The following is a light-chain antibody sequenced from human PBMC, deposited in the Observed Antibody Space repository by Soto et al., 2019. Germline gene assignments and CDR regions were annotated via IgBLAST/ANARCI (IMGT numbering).Light chain of an antibody. CDR2: AAS. Sequence: DIQMTHSPSSLSASVGDIVTITCRASQGISTYLNWYQQKPGKAPKLLIYAASSLQSGIPSRFSGSGSGTDFISTISSLQPEDFATYFCQQSYNSPPTFGQGTKVDIK. CDR3: QQSYNSPPT. V-gene: IGKV1-39*01. CDR1: QGISTY. J-gene: IGKJ1*01.